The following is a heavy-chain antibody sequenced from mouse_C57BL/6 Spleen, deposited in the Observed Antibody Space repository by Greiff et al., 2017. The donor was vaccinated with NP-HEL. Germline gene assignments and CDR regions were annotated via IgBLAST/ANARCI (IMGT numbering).Heavy chain of an antibody. J-gene: IGHJ2*01. CDR3: ARSIRRVPFDY. D-gene: IGHD2-12*01. Sequence: EVQLQQSGPELVKPGASVKISCKASGYSFTGYYMNWVKQSPEKSLEWIGEINPSTGGTTYNQKFKAKATLTVDKSSSTAYMQLKSLTSEDSAVYYCARSIRRVPFDYWGQGTTLTVSS. V-gene: IGHV1-42*01. CDR1: GYSFTGYY. CDR2: INPSTGGT.